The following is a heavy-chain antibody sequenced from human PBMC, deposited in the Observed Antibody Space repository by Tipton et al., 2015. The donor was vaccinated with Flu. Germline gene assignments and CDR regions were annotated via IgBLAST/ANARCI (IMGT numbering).Heavy chain of an antibody. CDR3: ARGNGDANTYLDS. CDR2: VSRSGST. J-gene: IGHJ4*02. V-gene: IGHV4-38-2*01. CDR1: GDSISSDYH. D-gene: IGHD2-8*01. Sequence: TLSLTCVVSGDSISSDYHWGWIRQFPGKGLEWIGTVSRSGSTIYNPSLKSRVTISIDRSKNQFSLNLKSVTAADMAVYYCARGNGDANTYLDSWGQGTLVTVSS.